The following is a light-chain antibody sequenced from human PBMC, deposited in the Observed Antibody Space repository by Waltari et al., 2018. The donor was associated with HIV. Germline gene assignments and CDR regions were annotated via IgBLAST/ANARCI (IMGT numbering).Light chain of an antibody. Sequence: QSALTQPASVSGSPGQSITISCTGTSSYVGGYDFVSWYQQHPGKAPKLMIYDVSNRPSGFSNRFSGSKSGNTASLTISGLQAEDEADYYCSSYTSSTTPYVFGTGTKVTVL. CDR1: SSYVGGYDF. V-gene: IGLV2-14*01. J-gene: IGLJ1*01. CDR3: SSYTSSTTPYV. CDR2: DVS.